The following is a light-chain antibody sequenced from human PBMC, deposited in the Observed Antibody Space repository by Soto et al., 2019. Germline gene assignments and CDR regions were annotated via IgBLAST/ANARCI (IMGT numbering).Light chain of an antibody. CDR3: QQYGSSSWT. J-gene: IGKJ1*01. V-gene: IGKV3-20*01. CDR1: QSVSSN. CDR2: GAS. Sequence: EIVMTQSPATLSVSPGERATLSCRASQSVSSNLAWYQQKPGQAPRLLIYGASTRATGIPDRFSGSGSGTDFTLTISRLEPEDFAVYYCQQYGSSSWTFGQGTK.